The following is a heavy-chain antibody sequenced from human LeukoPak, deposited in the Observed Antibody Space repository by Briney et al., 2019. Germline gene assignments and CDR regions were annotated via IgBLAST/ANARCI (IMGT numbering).Heavy chain of an antibody. Sequence: SETLSLTCTVSGGSVSSGSYYWSWIRQPPGKGLEWIGYVSYSGSTNYSPSLKSRVTISVDTSKNQFSLKLSSVTAADTAVYYCASLSRVASTFSEFLFWGQGTLVTVSS. CDR1: GGSVSSGSYY. V-gene: IGHV4-61*01. CDR2: VSYSGST. CDR3: ASLSRVASTFSEFLF. J-gene: IGHJ4*02. D-gene: IGHD2-15*01.